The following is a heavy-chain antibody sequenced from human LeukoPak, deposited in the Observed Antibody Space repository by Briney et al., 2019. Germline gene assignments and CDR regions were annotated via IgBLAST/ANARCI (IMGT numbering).Heavy chain of an antibody. CDR3: AKGYETYGSGSFYTVNY. Sequence: GGSLRLSCAASGFTFSSYWMSWVRQAPGKGLEWVANIKQDGSEKYYVDSVKGRFTISRDNAKNSLYLQMSSLRAEDTAVYYCAKGYETYGSGSFYTVNYWGQGTLVTVSS. D-gene: IGHD3-10*01. V-gene: IGHV3-7*01. CDR1: GFTFSSYW. J-gene: IGHJ4*02. CDR2: IKQDGSEK.